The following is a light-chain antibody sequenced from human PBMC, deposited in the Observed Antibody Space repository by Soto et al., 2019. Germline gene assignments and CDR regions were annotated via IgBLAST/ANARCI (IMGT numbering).Light chain of an antibody. Sequence: EIVMTQSPATLSVSPGERATLSCRASQSVSSNLAWYQQKPGQAPRLLIYGASSRATGIPVRFSGSGSGTEFTLTISSLQSEDFAVYYCQQYNNWPLTLGQGTRLENK. V-gene: IGKV3-15*01. CDR1: QSVSSN. J-gene: IGKJ5*01. CDR3: QQYNNWPLT. CDR2: GAS.